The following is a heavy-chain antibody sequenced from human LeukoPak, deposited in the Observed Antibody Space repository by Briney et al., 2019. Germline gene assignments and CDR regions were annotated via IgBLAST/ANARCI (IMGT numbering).Heavy chain of an antibody. CDR3: AREYLMDV. Sequence: GALRLSCAASGFTFISYSMNWVRQAPGKGLEGVSSITSSSTYIYYADSVKGRFTISRDNAMNSLYLQMNSLRAEDTAVYYCAREYLMDVWGQGTTVTVSS. CDR1: GFTFISYS. CDR2: ITSSSTYI. J-gene: IGHJ6*02. D-gene: IGHD2-2*02. V-gene: IGHV3-21*01.